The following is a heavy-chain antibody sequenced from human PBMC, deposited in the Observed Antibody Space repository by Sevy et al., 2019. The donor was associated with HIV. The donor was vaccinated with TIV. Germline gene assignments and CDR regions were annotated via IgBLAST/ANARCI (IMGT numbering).Heavy chain of an antibody. V-gene: IGHV1-69*13. CDR3: ARGGPPRSSIVVVPAAMPGVYYYYGMDV. J-gene: IGHJ6*02. D-gene: IGHD2-2*01. CDR2: IIPIFGTA. Sequence: ASVKVSCKASGGTFSSYAISWVRQAPGQGLEWMGGIIPIFGTANYAQKFQGRVTITADESTSTAYMELSSLRSEDTAVYYCARGGPPRSSIVVVPAAMPGVYYYYGMDVWGQGTTVTVSS. CDR1: GGTFSSYA.